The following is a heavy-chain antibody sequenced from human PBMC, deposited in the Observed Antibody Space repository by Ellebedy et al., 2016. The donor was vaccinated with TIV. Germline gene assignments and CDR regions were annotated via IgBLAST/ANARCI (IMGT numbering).Heavy chain of an antibody. CDR1: GYTFTSYA. CDR3: ARVSPPYYDVWSGDGVYYFDY. J-gene: IGHJ4*02. CDR2: INAGNGNT. Sequence: AASVKVSCKASGYTFTSYAMHWVRQAPGQRLEWMGWINAGNGNTKYSQKFQGRVTITRDTSASTAYMELSSLRSEDTAVYYCARVSPPYYDVWSGDGVYYFDYWGQGTLVTVSS. V-gene: IGHV1-3*01. D-gene: IGHD3-3*01.